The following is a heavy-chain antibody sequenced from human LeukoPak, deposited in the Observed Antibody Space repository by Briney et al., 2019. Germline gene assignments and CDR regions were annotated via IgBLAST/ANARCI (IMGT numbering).Heavy chain of an antibody. CDR2: VDPEDGET. D-gene: IGHD3-16*02. V-gene: IGHV1-69-2*01. CDR1: GYTFTDYY. Sequence: ASVKVSCKVSGYTFTDYYMHWVQQAPGKGLEWMGLVDPEDGETIYAEKFQGRVTITADTSTDTAYMKLSSLRSEDTAVYYCATAATPRLRLGELSSPSFDYWGQGTLVAVSS. CDR3: ATAATPRLRLGELSSPSFDY. J-gene: IGHJ4*02.